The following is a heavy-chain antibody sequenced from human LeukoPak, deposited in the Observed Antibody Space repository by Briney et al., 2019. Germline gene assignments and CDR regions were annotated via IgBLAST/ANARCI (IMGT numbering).Heavy chain of an antibody. V-gene: IGHV3-48*03. CDR3: ARGFNYAFDY. D-gene: IGHD2-2*01. Sequence: QPGGSLRLSCAASGFTFSVYEMNWVRQAPGKGLEWFSYITSGGGTIYYADSVKGRFTISRDNAKNSLYLQMNNLRANDTATYYCARGFNYAFDYWGQGTLVTVSS. J-gene: IGHJ4*02. CDR2: ITSGGGTI. CDR1: GFTFSVYE.